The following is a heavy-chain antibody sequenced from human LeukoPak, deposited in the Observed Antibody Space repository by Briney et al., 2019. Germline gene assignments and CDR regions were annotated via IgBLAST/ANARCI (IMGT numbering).Heavy chain of an antibody. V-gene: IGHV4-39*02. CDR3: ATDNNWFDP. CDR2: IYYSGST. J-gene: IGHJ5*02. CDR1: GGSISRSSYY. Sequence: PSETLSLTCTVSGGSISRSSYYWGWIRQPPGKGLEWIGSIYYSGSTYYNPSLKSRVTISVDTSKNQFSLKLSSVTAADTAVYYCATDNNWFDPWGQGTLVTVSS.